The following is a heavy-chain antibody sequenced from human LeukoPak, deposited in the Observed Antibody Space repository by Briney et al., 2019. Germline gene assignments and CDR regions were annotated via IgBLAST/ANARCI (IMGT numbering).Heavy chain of an antibody. Sequence: GGSLRLSCTGSGFTFGDYAMSWVRQAPGKGLEWVGFIRSKAYGGTTEYAASVKGRFTISRDDSKSIAYLQMISLKAEDTAVYYCAKTQDSSGYYFDYWGQGTLVTVSS. CDR3: AKTQDSSGYYFDY. J-gene: IGHJ4*02. D-gene: IGHD3-22*01. CDR2: IRSKAYGGTT. V-gene: IGHV3-49*04. CDR1: GFTFGDYA.